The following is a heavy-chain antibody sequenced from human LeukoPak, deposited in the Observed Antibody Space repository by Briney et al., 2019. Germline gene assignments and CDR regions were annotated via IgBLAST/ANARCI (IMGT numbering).Heavy chain of an antibody. J-gene: IGHJ6*02. V-gene: IGHV3-23*01. Sequence: PGGSLRLSCAASGFTFSSYAMSWVRQAPGKGLEWVSVISGSGGSTYYADSVKGRFTIPRDNSKNTLYLQMNSLRAEDTAVYYCARDRGQWLVEAYGMDVWGQGTTVTVSS. D-gene: IGHD6-19*01. CDR1: GFTFSSYA. CDR3: ARDRGQWLVEAYGMDV. CDR2: ISGSGGST.